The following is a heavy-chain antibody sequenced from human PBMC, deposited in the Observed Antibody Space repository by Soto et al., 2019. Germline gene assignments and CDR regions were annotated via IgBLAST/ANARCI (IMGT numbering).Heavy chain of an antibody. CDR3: ARASGYVSGWYHDY. Sequence: QVQLVQSGAEVRKPGSSVKVSCKASGGTFSSDAVSWVRQAPGQGLEWMGGLIPILGTTHYAQKFQGRFTITPDESTNTAYMELSSLRSDDTAVYYCARASGYVSGWYHDYWGQGTRVTVSS. D-gene: IGHD6-19*01. CDR1: GGTFSSDA. J-gene: IGHJ4*02. CDR2: LIPILGTT. V-gene: IGHV1-69*01.